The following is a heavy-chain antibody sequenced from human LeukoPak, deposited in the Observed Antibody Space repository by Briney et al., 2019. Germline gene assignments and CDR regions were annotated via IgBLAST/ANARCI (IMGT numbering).Heavy chain of an antibody. D-gene: IGHD2-21*02. J-gene: IGHJ5*02. CDR2: IYYSGSI. Sequence: PSETLSLTCTVSGGSVSSGSYYWSWVRQPPGKGLEWIGYIYYSGSINFNPSLKSRVTISLDTSKNQFSLKLSSVTAADTAVYYCARLQVYCGGDCYPRWFDPWGQGTLVTVSS. V-gene: IGHV4-61*01. CDR3: ARLQVYCGGDCYPRWFDP. CDR1: GGSVSSGSYY.